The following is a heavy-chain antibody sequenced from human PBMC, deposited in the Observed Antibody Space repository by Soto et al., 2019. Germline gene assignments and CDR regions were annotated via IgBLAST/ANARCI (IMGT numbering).Heavy chain of an antibody. CDR3: ARVGGYYDSSGPYYFDY. Sequence: QVQLQESGPGLVKPSETLSLTCTVSGGSISSYYWSWIRQPPGKGLEWIGYIYYSGSTNYNPSLKSRVTISVDTSKNQFSLKLSSVTAADTGVYYCARVGGYYDSSGPYYFDYWGQGTLVTVSS. V-gene: IGHV4-59*01. CDR2: IYYSGST. J-gene: IGHJ4*02. D-gene: IGHD3-22*01. CDR1: GGSISSYY.